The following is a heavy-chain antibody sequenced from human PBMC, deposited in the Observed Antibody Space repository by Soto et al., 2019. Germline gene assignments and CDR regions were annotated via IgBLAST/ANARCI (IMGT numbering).Heavy chain of an antibody. CDR2: VFGDDDK. V-gene: IGHV2-5*02. D-gene: IGHD2-15*01. J-gene: IGHJ4*02. CDR3: EHRTYCRCGSCCDY. Sequence: QITLKESGPTLVKPTQTLTLTCTFSGFSLSTSEVGVGWIRQPPGKALEWLAIVFGDDDKRYSPSLRSRLTITKETSQNQLVRTMASIDSVDTATYYCEHRTYCRCGSCCDYWRQGTLVTVAS. CDR1: GFSLSTSEVG.